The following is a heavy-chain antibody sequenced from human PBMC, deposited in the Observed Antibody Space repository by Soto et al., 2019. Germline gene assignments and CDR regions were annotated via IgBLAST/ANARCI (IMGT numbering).Heavy chain of an antibody. D-gene: IGHD2-2*01. Sequence: QVQLVQSGAEVKKPGASVKVSCKASGYSFSSYGISWVRQAPGQGLEWMGWISGYNGNTYYAQQLQGRVTMTTDTSTSTVYMELRGLRSDDTAVYSCAREGGGIVLVPAAMPIDFWGQGTLVTVSS. CDR3: AREGGGIVLVPAAMPIDF. CDR2: ISGYNGNT. V-gene: IGHV1-18*01. J-gene: IGHJ4*02. CDR1: GYSFSSYG.